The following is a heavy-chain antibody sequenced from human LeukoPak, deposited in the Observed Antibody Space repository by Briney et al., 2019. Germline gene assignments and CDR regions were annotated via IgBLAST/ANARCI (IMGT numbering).Heavy chain of an antibody. CDR3: ARDGTAAGLYFDL. CDR2: IRQDGGEK. J-gene: IGHJ4*01. V-gene: IGHV3-7*01. Sequence: GGSLRLSCAVSGFTFTDYWMNWVRQAPGKGLEWVASIRQDGGEKYYVDSVKGRFTISKDNTKNSLYLQMSALRAEDTAVYYCARDGTAAGLYFDLWGQGTLVTVSS. D-gene: IGHD6-13*01. CDR1: GFTFTDYW.